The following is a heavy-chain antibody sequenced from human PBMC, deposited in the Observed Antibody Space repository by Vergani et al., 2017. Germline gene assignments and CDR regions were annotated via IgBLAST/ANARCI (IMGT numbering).Heavy chain of an antibody. CDR3: ALAESSTSCINXVCITPETGSWFDP. Sequence: QMQLVQSGAEVKKTGSSVKVSCKASGYTFTYRYLHWVRQAPGQALEWMGWITPFIGNTNYAQKFQDRVTITRDRSMSTAYMELSSLRSEDTAMYYCALAESSTSCINXVCITPETGSWFDPWGQGTLVTVSS. V-gene: IGHV1-45*02. CDR1: GYTFTYRY. J-gene: IGHJ5*02. CDR2: ITPFIGNT. D-gene: IGHD2-2*01.